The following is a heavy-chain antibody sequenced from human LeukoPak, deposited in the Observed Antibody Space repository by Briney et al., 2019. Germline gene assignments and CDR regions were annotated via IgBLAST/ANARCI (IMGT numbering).Heavy chain of an antibody. CDR2: ISYDGSNK. J-gene: IGHJ5*02. Sequence: GRSLRLSCAASGFTFSSYAMHWVRQAPGKGLEWVAVISYDGSNKYYADSVKGRFTISRDNAKNTLDLRMNSLRAEDTAVYYCARDVPHNWFDTWGQGTLVTVSS. V-gene: IGHV3-30-3*01. CDR3: ARDVPHNWFDT. CDR1: GFTFSSYA.